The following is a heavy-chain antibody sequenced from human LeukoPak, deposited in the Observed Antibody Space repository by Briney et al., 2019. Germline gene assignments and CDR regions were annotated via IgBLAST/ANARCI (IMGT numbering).Heavy chain of an antibody. CDR3: ARRGPVWGDAFDI. J-gene: IGHJ3*02. V-gene: IGHV3-30-3*01. CDR2: IPYDGSDN. D-gene: IGHD3-16*01. Sequence: PGGSLRLSCAASGFTFSSYAMHWVRQAPGKGLEWVAVIPYDGSDNYYADSVKGRFTISRDNSNNTPYLQMNSLRAEDTAVYYCARRGPVWGDAFDIWGQGTMVTVS. CDR1: GFTFSSYA.